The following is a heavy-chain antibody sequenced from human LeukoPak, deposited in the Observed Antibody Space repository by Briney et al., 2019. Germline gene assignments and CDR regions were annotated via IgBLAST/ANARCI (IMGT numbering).Heavy chain of an antibody. CDR1: GFTFSDYA. CDR2: ISYDGNNK. D-gene: IGHD5-18*01. CDR3: ARPQGGRQLWLHFDY. Sequence: PGGSLRLSCAASGFTFSDYAIHWVRQAPGKGLEWVAVISYDGNNKYYAGSVKGRFTISRDNSKNTLYLQMNSLRAEDTAVYYCARPQGGRQLWLHFDYWGQGTVVTVSS. J-gene: IGHJ4*02. V-gene: IGHV3-30-3*01.